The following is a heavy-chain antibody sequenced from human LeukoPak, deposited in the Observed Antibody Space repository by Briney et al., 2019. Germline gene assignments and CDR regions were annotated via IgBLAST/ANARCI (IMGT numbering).Heavy chain of an antibody. D-gene: IGHD4-17*01. Sequence: GGSLRLSCAASGFSFSSYSMNWVRQAPGKGLEWVAYIISSRSYIYYADSVNRRFSISRDNAKNTLYLQMNSLRAEDTAVYYCARLTVTTKGYYGIDVWGQRTTVTVSS. CDR3: ARLTVTTKGYYGIDV. CDR2: IISSRSYI. J-gene: IGHJ6*02. V-gene: IGHV3-21*01. CDR1: GFSFSSYS.